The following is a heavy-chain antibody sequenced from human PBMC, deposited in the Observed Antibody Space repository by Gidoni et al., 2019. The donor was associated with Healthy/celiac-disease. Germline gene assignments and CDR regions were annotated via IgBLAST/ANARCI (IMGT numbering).Heavy chain of an antibody. CDR3: ARAVIAAPRGGAFDI. D-gene: IGHD6-13*01. CDR2: IYYSGST. V-gene: IGHV4-59*01. CDR1: GGSISSYY. J-gene: IGHJ3*02. Sequence: QVQLQESGPGLVKPSETLSLTCTVSGGSISSYYWSWIRQPPGKGLEWIGYIYYSGSTNYNPSLKSRVTISVDTSKNQFSLKLSSVTAADTAVYYCARAVIAAPRGGAFDIWGQGTMVTVSS.